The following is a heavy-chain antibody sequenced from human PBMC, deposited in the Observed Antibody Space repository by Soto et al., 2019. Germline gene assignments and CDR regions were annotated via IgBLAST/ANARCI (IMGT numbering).Heavy chain of an antibody. CDR1: GYTFTSYA. Sequence: QVQLVQSGAEVKKPGASVKVSCKASGYTFTSYAMHWVRQAPGQRLEWMGWINAGNGNTKYSQKFQGRVTITRDTSGSTAYMERSSLRSADTAVYYCARRSSWPENWFDPWGQGTLVTVSS. D-gene: IGHD6-13*01. V-gene: IGHV1-3*01. J-gene: IGHJ5*02. CDR2: INAGNGNT. CDR3: ARRSSWPENWFDP.